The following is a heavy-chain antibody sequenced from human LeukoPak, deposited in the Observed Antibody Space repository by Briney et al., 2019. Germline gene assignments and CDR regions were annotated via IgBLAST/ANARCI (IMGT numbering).Heavy chain of an antibody. V-gene: IGHV1-2*02. Sequence: GASVKVSCKASGYTFTGYYLHWVRQAPGQGLEWMGWINPNSGGTNYVQKFQGRVTMTRDTSISTAYMELSRLRSDDTAVYYCASRGSFDYYYYYMDVWGKGTTVTVSS. J-gene: IGHJ6*03. D-gene: IGHD1-26*01. CDR1: GYTFTGYY. CDR2: INPNSGGT. CDR3: ASRGSFDYYYYYMDV.